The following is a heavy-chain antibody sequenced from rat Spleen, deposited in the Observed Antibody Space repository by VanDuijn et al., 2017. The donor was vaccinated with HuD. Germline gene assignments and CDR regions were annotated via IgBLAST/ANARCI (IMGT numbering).Heavy chain of an antibody. CDR2: ISYDGGST. CDR1: GFTFSDFY. Sequence: EVQLVESGGGLVQPGRSLKLSCAASGFTFSDFYMAWVRQAPTKGLEWVASISYDGGSTFYRDSVKGRFTISRDYAKNTLYLQMDSPTSEDTATYYCTRRRVTHFDYWGQGVMVTVSS. J-gene: IGHJ2*01. V-gene: IGHV5-20*01. D-gene: IGHD1-11*01. CDR3: TRRRVTHFDY.